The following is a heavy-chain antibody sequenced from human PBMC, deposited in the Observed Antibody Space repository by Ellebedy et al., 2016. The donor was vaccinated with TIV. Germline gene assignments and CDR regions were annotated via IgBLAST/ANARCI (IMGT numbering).Heavy chain of an antibody. CDR2: IYYSGST. V-gene: IGHV4-31*03. CDR1: GGSISSGGYY. CDR3: ARDLGPSGNPTDY. D-gene: IGHD3-3*01. Sequence: SETLSLTXTVSGGSISSGGYYWSWIRQHPGKGLEWIGYIYYSGSTYYNPSLKSRVTISVDTSKNQFSLKLSSVTAADTAVYYCARDLGPSGNPTDYWGQGTLVTVSS. J-gene: IGHJ4*02.